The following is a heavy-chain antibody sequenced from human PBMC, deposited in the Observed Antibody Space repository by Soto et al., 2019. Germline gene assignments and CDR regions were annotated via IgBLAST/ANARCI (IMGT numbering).Heavy chain of an antibody. CDR3: AKEGYGGYNYDDLEC. V-gene: IGHV3-30*18. J-gene: IGHJ4*02. D-gene: IGHD5-18*01. Sequence: QVQLVESGGGVVQPGRSLRLSCAASGFTFSSYGMHWVRQAPGKGLEWVAVISYDGSNKYYADSVKGRFTISRDNSKNTMSLRMNSLSVVDTVLYYCAKEGYGGYNYDDLECWGQGTLVTVSA. CDR2: ISYDGSNK. CDR1: GFTFSSYG.